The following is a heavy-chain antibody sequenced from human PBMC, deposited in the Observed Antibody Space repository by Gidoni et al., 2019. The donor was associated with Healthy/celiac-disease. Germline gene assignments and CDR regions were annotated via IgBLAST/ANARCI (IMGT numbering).Heavy chain of an antibody. CDR1: GFTFSSYA. V-gene: IGHV3-23*01. CDR3: AKEPLACSGGSCYNDY. Sequence: EVQLLESGGGLVQPGGSLSLSCAAAGFTFSSYAMSWVRQAPGKGLEWVSAISGSGGSTYYADSVKGRFTISRDNSKNTLYLQMNSLRAEDTAVYYCAKEPLACSGGSCYNDYWGQGTLVTVSS. D-gene: IGHD2-15*01. CDR2: ISGSGGST. J-gene: IGHJ4*02.